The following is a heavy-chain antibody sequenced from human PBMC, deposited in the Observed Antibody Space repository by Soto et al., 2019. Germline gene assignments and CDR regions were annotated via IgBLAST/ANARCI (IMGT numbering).Heavy chain of an antibody. CDR1: GFTFSSAA. D-gene: IGHD4-4*01. V-gene: IGHV3-23*01. J-gene: IGHJ5*02. CDR3: AKSLDIHYKNWFDP. Sequence: QILESGGSLVQPGGSLRLSCVAAGFTFSSAAMNWVRQAPGKGLEWVSIISDTGTRTHYADSVNGRFTISRDNSKNTLYLDMNSLRAEDTAVYYCAKSLDIHYKNWFDPWGQGTLVTVSS. CDR2: ISDTGTRT.